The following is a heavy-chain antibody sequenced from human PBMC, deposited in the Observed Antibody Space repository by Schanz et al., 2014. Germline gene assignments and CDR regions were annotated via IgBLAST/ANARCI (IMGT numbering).Heavy chain of an antibody. CDR3: ARVHIATYHYNSPGAFDI. Sequence: QLMQSGSEVKKPGASVRVSCKASGYSFTTYDVNWVRQAPGQGLEWMGIINPSGGSTSYAQKFQGRVNMTRDTVTTTVHLELTRLRTDDTAIYYCARVHIATYHYNSPGAFDIWGQGTRVTVSS. CDR1: GYSFTTYD. V-gene: IGHV1-46*01. CDR2: INPSGGST. J-gene: IGHJ3*02. D-gene: IGHD3-10*01.